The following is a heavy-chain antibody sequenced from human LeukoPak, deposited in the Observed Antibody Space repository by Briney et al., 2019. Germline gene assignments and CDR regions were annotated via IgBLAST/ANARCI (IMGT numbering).Heavy chain of an antibody. CDR3: ARDLAWDAFDI. CDR2: ISGGGTST. Sequence: GGSLRLSCAASGFTFSNYAMTWVRQAPGKGLECVSLISGGGTSTHYADSVKGRFTISRDNAKNSLYLQMNSLRAEDTAVYYCARDLAWDAFDIWGQGTMVTVSS. V-gene: IGHV3-23*01. J-gene: IGHJ3*02. CDR1: GFTFSNYA.